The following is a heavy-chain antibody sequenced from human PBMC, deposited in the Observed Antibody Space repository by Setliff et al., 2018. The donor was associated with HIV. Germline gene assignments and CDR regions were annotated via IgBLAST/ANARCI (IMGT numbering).Heavy chain of an antibody. CDR2: VSHSGTT. CDR1: GAPLNGFF. D-gene: IGHD3-10*01. CDR3: ARRRGPMVRGVDPATSFFFDY. V-gene: IGHV4-34*01. Sequence: SETLSLTCAVYGAPLNGFFWSWVRQRPERGLEWIGEVSHSGTTNYNPSLKSRVTISVDTSKNQFSLRVKSVTAGDTGLYFCARRRGPMVRGVDPATSFFFDYWGQGTPVTVSS. J-gene: IGHJ4*02.